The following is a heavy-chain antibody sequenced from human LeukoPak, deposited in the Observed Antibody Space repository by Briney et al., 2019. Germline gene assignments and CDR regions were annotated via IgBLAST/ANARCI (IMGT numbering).Heavy chain of an antibody. J-gene: IGHJ1*01. Sequence: SETLSLTCTVSGGSISSYYWSWIRQPPGKGLEWIGYIYYSGGTNYNPSLKSRVTTSVDTSKNQFSLKLSSVTAADTAVYYCARVEVGADDFDYFQHWGQGTLVTVSS. CDR3: ARVEVGADDFDYFQH. D-gene: IGHD1-26*01. CDR2: IYYSGGT. V-gene: IGHV4-59*08. CDR1: GGSISSYY.